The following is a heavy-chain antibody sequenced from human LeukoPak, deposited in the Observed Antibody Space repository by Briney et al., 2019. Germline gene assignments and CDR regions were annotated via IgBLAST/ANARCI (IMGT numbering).Heavy chain of an antibody. V-gene: IGHV3-30*18. CDR1: GFTFSSYG. Sequence: GGPLRLSCAASGFTFSSYGMHWVRQAPGKGLEWVAVISYDGSNKYYADSVKGRFTISRDNSKNTLYLQMDSLRAEDTAVYYCAKETAAAGLDYWGQGTLVTVSS. CDR3: AKETAAAGLDY. CDR2: ISYDGSNK. D-gene: IGHD6-13*01. J-gene: IGHJ4*02.